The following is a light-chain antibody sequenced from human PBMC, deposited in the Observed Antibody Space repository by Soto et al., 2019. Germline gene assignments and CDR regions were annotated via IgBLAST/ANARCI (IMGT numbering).Light chain of an antibody. CDR2: DAS. Sequence: EIVLTQSPATLSLSPGERATLSCRASQSVSSYLAWYQQKPGQAPRLLIYDASNRATGIPARFSGSGSGTDFTLTISSLEPEDFAVYYCQQRSNWRPYTFRQGTKLEIK. V-gene: IGKV3-11*01. CDR1: QSVSSY. J-gene: IGKJ2*01. CDR3: QQRSNWRPYT.